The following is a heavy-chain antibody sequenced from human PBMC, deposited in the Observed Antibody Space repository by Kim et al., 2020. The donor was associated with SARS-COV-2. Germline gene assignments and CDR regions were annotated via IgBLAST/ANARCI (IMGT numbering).Heavy chain of an antibody. Sequence: RFTISRDNSNNTLYLQMNSLRPEDTAVFYCAKRLPSYYYASSAYLDAFDIWGQGTMVTVSS. V-gene: IGHV3-30*02. D-gene: IGHD3-22*01. CDR3: AKRLPSYYYASSAYLDAFDI. J-gene: IGHJ3*02.